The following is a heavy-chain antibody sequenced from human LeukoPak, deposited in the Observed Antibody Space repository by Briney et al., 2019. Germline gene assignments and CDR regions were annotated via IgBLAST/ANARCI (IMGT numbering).Heavy chain of an antibody. D-gene: IGHD2-15*01. J-gene: IGHJ2*01. CDR3: ARDTRYFDL. CDR1: GFSFSNYV. CDR2: IWYDGSNK. Sequence: GGSLRLSCAASGFSFSNYVMHWVRQAPGKGLEWVAVIWYDGSNKYYADSVKGRFTISRDNSKNTLYLQMNSLRAEDTAVYYCARDTRYFDLWGRGTLVTVSS. V-gene: IGHV3-33*01.